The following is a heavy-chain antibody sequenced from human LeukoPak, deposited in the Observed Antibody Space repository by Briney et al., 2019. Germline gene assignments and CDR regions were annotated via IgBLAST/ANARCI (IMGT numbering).Heavy chain of an antibody. J-gene: IGHJ4*02. Sequence: GGSLRLSCSASGFTFSSYAMHWVRQAPGKGLEWVAVISYDGSNKYYADSVKGRFTISRDNSKNTLYLQMNSVRAEDTDVYYCARSEQFFDLAKFDYWGQGTLVTVSS. D-gene: IGHD3/OR15-3a*01. V-gene: IGHV3-30-3*01. CDR3: ARSEQFFDLAKFDY. CDR1: GFTFSSYA. CDR2: ISYDGSNK.